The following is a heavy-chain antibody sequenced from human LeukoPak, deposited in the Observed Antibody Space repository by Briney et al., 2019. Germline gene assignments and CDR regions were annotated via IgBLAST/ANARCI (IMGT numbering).Heavy chain of an antibody. D-gene: IGHD1-26*01. CDR3: ARDVSSTPNWEFDY. V-gene: IGHV1-2*06. CDR2: INANSGGT. J-gene: IGHJ4*02. Sequence: ASVKVSCKXSGYTFADYFIHWVRQAPRQGLEYMGRINANSGGTEYQQKFQGRVTMTRDMSISTAYVEVNWLVSDDTAIYYCARDVSSTPNWEFDYWGQGTTVTVSS. CDR1: GYTFADYF.